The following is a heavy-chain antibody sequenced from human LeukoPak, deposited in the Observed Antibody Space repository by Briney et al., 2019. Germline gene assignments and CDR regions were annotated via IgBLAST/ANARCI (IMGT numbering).Heavy chain of an antibody. CDR2: IIPIFGTA. J-gene: IGHJ4*02. V-gene: IGHV1-69*13. CDR3: ARDRDGYNCFDY. Sequence: SVKVSCKASGGTFSSYAISWVRQAPGQGLEWMGGIIPIFGTANYAQKFQGRVTITADESTSTAYMELSSLRSEDTAVYYCARDRDGYNCFDYWGQGTLVTVSS. D-gene: IGHD5-24*01. CDR1: GGTFSSYA.